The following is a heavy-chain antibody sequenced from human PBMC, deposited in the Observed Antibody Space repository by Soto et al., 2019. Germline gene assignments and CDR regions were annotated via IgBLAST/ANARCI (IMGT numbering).Heavy chain of an antibody. CDR3: ASSVVVPSTMNYFDY. D-gene: IGHD2-15*01. V-gene: IGHV5-51*01. Sequence: GESRKISCKGSGYIFSNYWIAWVRQMPGKGLEWMGIIFPADSDTKYSPSFQGQVTISADKSIRTAYLQWSSLKAPDTAMYYCASSVVVPSTMNYFDYWGQGSLVTVSS. J-gene: IGHJ4*02. CDR1: GYIFSNYW. CDR2: IFPADSDT.